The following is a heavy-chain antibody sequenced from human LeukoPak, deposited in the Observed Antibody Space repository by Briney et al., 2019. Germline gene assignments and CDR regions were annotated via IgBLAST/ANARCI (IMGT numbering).Heavy chain of an antibody. J-gene: IGHJ4*02. CDR2: INPNSGGT. D-gene: IGHD3-22*01. V-gene: IGHV1-2*06. Sequence: ASVKVSCKASRYTFTGYYMHWVRQAPGQGLEWMGRINPNSGGTNYAQKFQGRVTMTRDTSISTAYMELSRLRSDDTAVYYCARDGAEVVITTYYFDYWGQGTLVTVSS. CDR1: RYTFTGYY. CDR3: ARDGAEVVITTYYFDY.